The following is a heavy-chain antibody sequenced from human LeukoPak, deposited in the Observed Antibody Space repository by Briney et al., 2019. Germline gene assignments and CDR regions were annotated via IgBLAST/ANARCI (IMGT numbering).Heavy chain of an antibody. J-gene: IGHJ4*02. D-gene: IGHD2-15*01. CDR1: GFTFSDHY. CDR3: ARVGRLGGFDY. V-gene: IGHV3-72*01. Sequence: GSLRLSCAASGFTFSDHYMDWVRQAPGKGLEWVGRTRNKANSYTTEYAASVKGRFTISRDDSKNSLYLQMNSLKTEDTAVYYCARVGRLGGFDYWGQGTLVTVSS. CDR2: TRNKANSYTT.